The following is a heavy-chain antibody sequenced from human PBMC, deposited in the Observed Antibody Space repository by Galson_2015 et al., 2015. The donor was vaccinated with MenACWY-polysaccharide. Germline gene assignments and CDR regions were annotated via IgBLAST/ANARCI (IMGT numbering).Heavy chain of an antibody. Sequence: SLRLSCAASGFTFSGYGMHWVRQAPGKGLEWVAIIWFDGSQKYYGDSVKGRFATSRDNSKNTLYLQMNSLKAEDTAVYYCARDRGRGNYVGGCFDSWGQPPLVSVSS. D-gene: IGHD1-7*01. V-gene: IGHV3-33*01. CDR3: ARDRGRGNYVGGCFDS. CDR1: GFTFSGYG. CDR2: IWFDGSQK. J-gene: IGHJ4*02.